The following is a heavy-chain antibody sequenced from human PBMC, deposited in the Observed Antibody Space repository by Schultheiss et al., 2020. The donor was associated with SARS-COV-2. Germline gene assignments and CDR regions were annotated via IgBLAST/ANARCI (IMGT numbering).Heavy chain of an antibody. Sequence: SCAASGFTFSSYSMNWVRQAPGKGLEWVSSISSSSSYIYYADSVKGRFTISRDNAKNSLYLQMNTLRAEDTAVYYCATCLKWGSWDNYFDYWGQGTLVTVSS. CDR3: ATCLKWGSWDNYFDY. D-gene: IGHD1-26*01. V-gene: IGHV3-21*04. CDR1: GFTFSSYS. CDR2: ISSSSSYI. J-gene: IGHJ4*02.